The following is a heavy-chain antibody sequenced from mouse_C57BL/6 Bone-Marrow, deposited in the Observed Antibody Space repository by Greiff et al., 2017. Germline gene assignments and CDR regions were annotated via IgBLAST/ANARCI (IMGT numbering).Heavy chain of an antibody. D-gene: IGHD2-2*01. Sequence: EVHLVESGEGLVKPGGSLKLSCAASGFTFSSYAMSWVRQTPEKRLEWVAYISSGGDYIYYADTVKGRFTISRDNARNTLYLQMSRLKSEDTAMYYCTREGGYYWYFDVWGTGTTVTVSS. J-gene: IGHJ1*03. CDR3: TREGGYYWYFDV. CDR2: ISSGGDYI. V-gene: IGHV5-9-1*02. CDR1: GFTFSSYA.